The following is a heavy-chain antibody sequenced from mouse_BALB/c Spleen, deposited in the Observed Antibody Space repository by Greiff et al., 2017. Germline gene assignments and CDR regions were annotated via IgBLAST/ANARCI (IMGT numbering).Heavy chain of an antibody. J-gene: IGHJ4*01. CDR3: ARGRYRYAMDY. Sequence: LQESGAELMKPGASVKISCKATGYTFSSYWIEWVKQRPGHGLEWIGEILPGSGSTNYNEKFKGKATFTADTSSNTAYMQLSSLTSEDSAVYYCARGRYRYAMDYWGQGTSVTVSS. CDR2: ILPGSGST. D-gene: IGHD2-14*01. CDR1: GYTFSSYW. V-gene: IGHV1-9*01.